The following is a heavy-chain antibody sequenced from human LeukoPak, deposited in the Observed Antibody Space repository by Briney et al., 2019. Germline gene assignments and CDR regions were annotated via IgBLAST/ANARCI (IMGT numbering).Heavy chain of an antibody. CDR1: GGTFSSYA. Sequence: SVKVSCKASGGTFSSYAISWVRQAPGQGLEWMGGIIPILGTTNYAQKFQGRVTMTTDEPPTTVYMELSSLRSEDTAMYFCARVSGESSGTSYSNQFFDYWGQGSLVTVSS. V-gene: IGHV1-69*05. CDR3: ARVSGESSGTSYSNQFFDY. CDR2: IIPILGTT. D-gene: IGHD2-21*01. J-gene: IGHJ4*02.